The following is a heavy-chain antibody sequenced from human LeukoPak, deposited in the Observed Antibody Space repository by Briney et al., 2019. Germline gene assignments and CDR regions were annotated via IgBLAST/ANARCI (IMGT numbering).Heavy chain of an antibody. CDR3: AGLRFLEWSRHY. CDR1: GFTFSSYG. V-gene: IGHV3-33*01. J-gene: IGHJ4*02. CDR2: IWYDGSNK. D-gene: IGHD3-3*01. Sequence: QPGRSLRLSCAASGFTFSSYGMHWVRQAPGKGLEWVAVIWYDGSNKYYADSVKGRFTISRDNSKNTLYLQMNSLRAEDTAVYYCAGLRFLEWSRHYWGQGTLVTVSS.